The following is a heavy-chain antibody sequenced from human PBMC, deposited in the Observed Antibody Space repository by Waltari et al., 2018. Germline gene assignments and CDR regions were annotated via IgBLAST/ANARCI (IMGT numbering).Heavy chain of an antibody. Sequence: QLLESGGGLVQHGGSQRHTCAASGFTFNSYAMSWVRQAPGKGLEWVSGISGSGATTYYAASVKGRFTISRDKSKNTLYLQSNSLRAEDTAVYYCAKVHNYLGAFDTWGQGTMVTVSS. CDR3: AKVHNYLGAFDT. CDR2: ISGSGATT. V-gene: IGHV3-23*01. D-gene: IGHD1-1*01. CDR1: GFTFNSYA. J-gene: IGHJ3*02.